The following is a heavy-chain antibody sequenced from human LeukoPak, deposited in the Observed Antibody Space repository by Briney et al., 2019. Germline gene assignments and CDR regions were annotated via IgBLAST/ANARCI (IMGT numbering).Heavy chain of an antibody. Sequence: GESLRLSCVASGFTFTDHPMNWVRQAPGKGLEWISYIGGDGIAFYADSVKGRFTASKDDARKSMYLQMNGLRVEDTAVYYCAKDRANWAIDDWGQGTQVTVSS. CDR1: GFTFTDHP. J-gene: IGHJ4*02. CDR3: AKDRANWAIDD. V-gene: IGHV3-69-1*01. CDR2: IGGDGIA. D-gene: IGHD3-16*01.